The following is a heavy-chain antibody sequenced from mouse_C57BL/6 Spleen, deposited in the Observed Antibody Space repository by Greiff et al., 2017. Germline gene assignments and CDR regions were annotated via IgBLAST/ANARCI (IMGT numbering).Heavy chain of an antibody. J-gene: IGHJ4*01. V-gene: IGHV10-1*01. CDR3: VRESHYAMDY. CDR2: IRSKSNNYAT. Sequence: EVHLVESGGGLVQPKGSLKLSCAASGFSFNTYAMNWVRQAPGKGLEWVARIRSKSNNYATYYADSVKDRFTISRDDSESMLYLQMNNLKTEDTAMYYCVRESHYAMDYWGQGTSVTVSS. CDR1: GFSFNTYA.